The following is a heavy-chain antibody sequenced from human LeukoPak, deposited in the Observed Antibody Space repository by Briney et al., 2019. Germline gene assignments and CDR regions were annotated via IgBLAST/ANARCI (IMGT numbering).Heavy chain of an antibody. CDR2: IYYSGNT. D-gene: IGHD3-9*01. Sequence: SETLSLTCTVSGGSISSSSYSWGWIRQPPGKGLEWIGSIYYSGNTYYNLSLKSRVTMSVDTSKNNFSLSLSSVTAADTAVYYCARSNVLTGYFTRKVGFDFWGQGTLVTVSS. V-gene: IGHV4-39*02. CDR1: GGSISSSSYS. CDR3: ARSNVLTGYFTRKVGFDF. J-gene: IGHJ4*02.